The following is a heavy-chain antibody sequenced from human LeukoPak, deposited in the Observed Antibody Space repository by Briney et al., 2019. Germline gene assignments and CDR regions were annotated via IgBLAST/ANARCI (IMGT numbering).Heavy chain of an antibody. CDR3: VRAENGMDV. Sequence: GGSLRLSCAASGFIVSSRYMSWVRQAPGKGLEWVSAIYSGVGTNYADSVKGRFTISRDNSRDTLYLQMNSLRAEDTAVYYCVRAENGMDVWGRGTAVTVS. CDR2: IYSGVGT. J-gene: IGHJ6*02. CDR1: GFIVSSRY. V-gene: IGHV3-53*01.